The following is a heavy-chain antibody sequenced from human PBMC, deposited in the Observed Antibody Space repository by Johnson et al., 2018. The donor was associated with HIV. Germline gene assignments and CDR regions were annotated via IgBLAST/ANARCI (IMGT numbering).Heavy chain of an antibody. CDR1: GFTFSSYA. V-gene: IGHV3-23*04. CDR3: AKDQYDFWSGDVAFDI. Sequence: VQLVESGGGLVQPGGSLRLSCAASGFTFSSYAMSWVRQAPGKGLEWVSAISGSGGSTYYADSVKGRFTISRDNSKNTLYLQMNSLRAEDTAVYYCAKDQYDFWSGDVAFDIWGQGTMVTVSS. J-gene: IGHJ3*02. D-gene: IGHD3-3*01. CDR2: ISGSGGST.